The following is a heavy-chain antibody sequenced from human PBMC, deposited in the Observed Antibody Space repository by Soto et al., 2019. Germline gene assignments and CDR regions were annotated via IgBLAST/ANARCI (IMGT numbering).Heavy chain of an antibody. CDR3: ARDESIFGVVYYYYGMDV. CDR1: GFTFSSYV. J-gene: IGHJ6*02. D-gene: IGHD3-3*01. V-gene: IGHV3-30-3*01. CDR2: ISYDGSNK. Sequence: PGGSLRLSCAASGFTFSSYVMHWVRQAPGKGLEWVAVISYDGSNKYYADSVKGRFTISRDNSKNTLYLQMNSLRAEDTAVYYCARDESIFGVVYYYYGMDVWGQGTTVTVSS.